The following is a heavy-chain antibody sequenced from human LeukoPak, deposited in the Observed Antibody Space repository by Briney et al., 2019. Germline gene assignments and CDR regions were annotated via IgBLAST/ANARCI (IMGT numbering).Heavy chain of an antibody. D-gene: IGHD3-22*01. CDR2: ISGSGGST. CDR1: GFTFSSYA. J-gene: IGHJ4*02. Sequence: GGSLRLSCAASGFTFSSYAMSWVRQAPGKGLEWVSAISGSGGSTYYADSVKGRFTISRDNSKNTLYLQMNSLRAEDTAVYYCAKDLSSGYYETHDYWGQGTLVTVSS. CDR3: AKDLSSGYYETHDY. V-gene: IGHV3-23*01.